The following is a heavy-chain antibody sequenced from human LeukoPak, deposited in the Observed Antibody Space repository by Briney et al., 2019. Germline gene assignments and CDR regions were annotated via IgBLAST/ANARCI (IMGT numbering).Heavy chain of an antibody. J-gene: IGHJ4*02. CDR2: IYHSGST. D-gene: IGHD6-13*01. V-gene: IGHV4-30-4*01. Sequence: SETLSLTCTVSGGSISSGDYYWSWIRQPPGKGLEWIGYIYHSGSTYYNPSLKSRVTISVDTSKNQFSLKLSSVTAADTAVYYCARGSSSWYLPPLDYWGQGTLVTVSS. CDR3: ARGSSSWYLPPLDY. CDR1: GGSISSGDYY.